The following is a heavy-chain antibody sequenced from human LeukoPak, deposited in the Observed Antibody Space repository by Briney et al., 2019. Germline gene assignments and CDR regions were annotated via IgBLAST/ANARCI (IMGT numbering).Heavy chain of an antibody. V-gene: IGHV1-69*13. Sequence: SVKVSCKASGGTFSSYAISWVRQAPGQGLEWMGGIIPIFGTANYAQKFQGRVTITADESTSTAYMEPSSLRSEDTAVYYCARVYYYDSSGYYDAFDIWGQGTMVTVSS. D-gene: IGHD3-22*01. J-gene: IGHJ3*02. CDR2: IIPIFGTA. CDR3: ARVYYYDSSGYYDAFDI. CDR1: GGTFSSYA.